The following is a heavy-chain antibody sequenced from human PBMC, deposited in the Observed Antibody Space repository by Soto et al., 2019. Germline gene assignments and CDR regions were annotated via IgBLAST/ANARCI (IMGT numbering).Heavy chain of an antibody. CDR3: ARGQTVLRFVEWLPKVGAFDI. Sequence: ASLKVSCKASGYTFTIYDINWVRQATGQGLEWMGWMNPNSGNTGYAQKFQGRVTMTRNTSISTAYMELSSLRSEDTAVYYCARGQTVLRFVEWLPKVGAFDIWGQGTIVTVSS. CDR2: MNPNSGNT. CDR1: GYTFTIYD. D-gene: IGHD3-3*01. J-gene: IGHJ3*02. V-gene: IGHV1-8*01.